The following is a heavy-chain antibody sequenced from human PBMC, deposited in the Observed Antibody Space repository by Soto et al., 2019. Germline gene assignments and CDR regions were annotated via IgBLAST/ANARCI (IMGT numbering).Heavy chain of an antibody. J-gene: IGHJ4*02. CDR2: ISGLGGST. Sequence: GGSLRLSCTASGFSSSSYAMSWVRQAPGKGLEWVSAISGLGGSTYYADSVKGRFTISRDNSKNTLYLQMNSLRAEDTAVYSCAKDIHSGRAYFDYWGQGALVTVSS. V-gene: IGHV3-23*01. CDR3: AKDIHSGRAYFDY. CDR1: GFSSSSYA. D-gene: IGHD6-19*01.